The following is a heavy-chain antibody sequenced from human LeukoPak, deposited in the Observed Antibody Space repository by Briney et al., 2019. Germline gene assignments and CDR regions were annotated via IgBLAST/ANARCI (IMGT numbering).Heavy chain of an antibody. D-gene: IGHD3-9*01. CDR2: IYYSGST. CDR1: GGSISSGDYY. V-gene: IGHV4-30-4*01. Sequence: SQTLSLTCTVSGGSISSGDYYWSWIRQPPGKGLEWIGYIYYSGSTYYNPSLKSRVTISVDTSKNQFSLKLSSVTAADTAVYYCAGVALRYFDWLDTQRHDAFDIWGQGTMVTVSS. CDR3: AGVALRYFDWLDTQRHDAFDI. J-gene: IGHJ3*02.